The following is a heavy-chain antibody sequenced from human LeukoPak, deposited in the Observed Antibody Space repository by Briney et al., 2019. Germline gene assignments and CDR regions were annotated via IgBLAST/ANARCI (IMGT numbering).Heavy chain of an antibody. CDR3: ARRRYNWNAIDY. CDR2: ISSSGSTL. V-gene: IGHV3-11*01. J-gene: IGHJ4*02. CDR1: GFTFSDYY. Sequence: GGSLRLSCAASGFTFSDYYMSWIRQAPGKGLERVSYISSSGSTLYYADSVKGRITISRDNAKNSLYLQMNSLRAEDTAVYYCARRRYNWNAIDYWGQGTLVTVSS. D-gene: IGHD1-20*01.